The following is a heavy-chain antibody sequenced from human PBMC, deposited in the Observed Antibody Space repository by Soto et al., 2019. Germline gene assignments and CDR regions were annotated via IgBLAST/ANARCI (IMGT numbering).Heavy chain of an antibody. D-gene: IGHD5-18*01. J-gene: IGHJ6*04. CDR1: GCSFSSCS. CDR2: FSSSSRYI. Sequence: TEGSLRRSCAASGCSFSSCSKNWVRQAPGKGLEWVSSFSSSSRYIYYADAVKGRFTTARDNAKNSLYLQMNSLRAEDTAVYYCARFPDTAMINHYYYVMDVCGEGTTVTVSS. V-gene: IGHV3-21*04. CDR3: ARFPDTAMINHYYYVMDV.